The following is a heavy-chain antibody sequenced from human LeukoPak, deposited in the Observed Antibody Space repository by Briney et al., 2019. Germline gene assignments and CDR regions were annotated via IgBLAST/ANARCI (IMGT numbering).Heavy chain of an antibody. CDR2: ISGSGGST. J-gene: IGHJ4*02. CDR1: GFTFSSYA. V-gene: IGHV3-23*01. Sequence: GGSLRLSCAASGFTFSSYAMSWVRQATGKGLEWVSAISGSGGSTYYADSVKGRFTISRDNSKNTLYLQMNSLRAEDTAVYYCAKGDDSSGWYEGGVDYWGQGTLVTVSS. CDR3: AKGDDSSGWYEGGVDY. D-gene: IGHD6-19*01.